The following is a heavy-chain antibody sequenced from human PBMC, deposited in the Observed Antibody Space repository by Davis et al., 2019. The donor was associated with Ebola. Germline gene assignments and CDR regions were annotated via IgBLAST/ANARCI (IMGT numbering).Heavy chain of an antibody. D-gene: IGHD3-22*01. CDR3: THSSGYNNADY. Sequence: WVRHASGKGLEWVGRIRSKANSYATAYAASVKGRFTISRDDSKNTAYLQMNSLKTEDTAVYYCTHSSGYNNADYWGQGTLVTVSS. V-gene: IGHV3-73*01. J-gene: IGHJ4*02. CDR2: IRSKANSYAT.